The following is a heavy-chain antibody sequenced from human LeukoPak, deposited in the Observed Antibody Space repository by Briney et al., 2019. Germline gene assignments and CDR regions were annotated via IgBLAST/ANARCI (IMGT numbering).Heavy chain of an antibody. CDR2: TNPSTGGT. CDR3: ARGGAFCSITTCHEFDH. D-gene: IGHD2-2*01. J-gene: IGHJ4*02. CDR1: GYTFTGSY. Sequence: GASVKVSCKTSGYTFTGSYLHWVRQVPGQGLEWMGWTNPSTGGTKSAQQFEGRVTMTRDTSNTTGYLELRSLRLDDTATYYCARGGAFCSITTCHEFDHWGQGTLVIVSS. V-gene: IGHV1-2*02.